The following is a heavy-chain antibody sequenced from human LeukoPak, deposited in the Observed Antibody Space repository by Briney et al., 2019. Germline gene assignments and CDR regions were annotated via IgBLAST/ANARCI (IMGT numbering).Heavy chain of an antibody. CDR3: ARAPGHDSHDWVSQFDC. V-gene: IGHV3-7*01. Sequence: GGSLRLSCVASGFSSTNYWMSWVRQAPGKGLEWVANIKNDGSAKYCVESVKGRFTISRDNAKNSLYLLMNSLRAEDTAVYYCARAPGHDSHDWVSQFDCWGQGTLVTVSS. J-gene: IGHJ4*02. D-gene: IGHD5-12*01. CDR1: GFSSTNYW. CDR2: IKNDGSAK.